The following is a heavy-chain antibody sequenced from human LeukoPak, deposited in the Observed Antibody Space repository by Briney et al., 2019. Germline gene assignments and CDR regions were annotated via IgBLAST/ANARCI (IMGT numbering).Heavy chain of an antibody. D-gene: IGHD1-1*01. CDR3: AGGYRYFHH. CDR2: ISSSGSTI. CDR1: GFTFSSYS. Sequence: GGSLRLSCAASGFTFSSYSMNWVRQAPGKGREWLSYISSSGSTIYYADSVKGRFTVSRDNAENSLYLQMNSLRDEDTAVYYCAGGYRYFHHWGQGTLVTVSS. V-gene: IGHV3-48*02. J-gene: IGHJ1*01.